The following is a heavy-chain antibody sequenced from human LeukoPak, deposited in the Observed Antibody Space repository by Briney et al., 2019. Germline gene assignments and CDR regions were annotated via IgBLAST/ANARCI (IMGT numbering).Heavy chain of an antibody. CDR3: ARDRGYLDGFDI. CDR1: GYSISSGYY. V-gene: IGHV4-38-2*02. CDR2: IYHSGST. Sequence: SETLSITCAVSGYSISSGYYWGWIRQPPGKGLEWIGSIYHSGSTYYNPSLKSRVTISVDTSKNQFSLKLSSVTAADTAVYYCARDRGYLDGFDIWGQGTMVTVSS. J-gene: IGHJ3*02. D-gene: IGHD3-10*01.